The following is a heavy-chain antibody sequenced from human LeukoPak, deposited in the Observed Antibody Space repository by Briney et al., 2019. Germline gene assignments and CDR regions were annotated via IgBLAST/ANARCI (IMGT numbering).Heavy chain of an antibody. V-gene: IGHV4-31*03. J-gene: IGHJ5*02. CDR3: ARYGGCSGGTCYAWFDP. Sequence: PSETLSLTCTVSGASINSGAYYWSWLRQPPGKGLEWIGYIFCSGSTSYNPSLKSRLTLSVDTSKNQFSLKLSSVTAADTAVYYCARYGGCSGGTCYAWFDPWGQGTLVTVSS. CDR1: GASINSGAYY. CDR2: IFCSGST. D-gene: IGHD2-15*01.